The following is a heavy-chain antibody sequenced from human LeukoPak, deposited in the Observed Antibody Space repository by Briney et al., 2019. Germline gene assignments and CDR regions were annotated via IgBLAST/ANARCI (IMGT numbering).Heavy chain of an antibody. CDR1: GGSFSGYY. D-gene: IGHD3-3*01. Sequence: SETLSLTCAVYGGSFSGYYWSWIRQPPGKGLEWIGEINHSGSTNYNPSLKSRVTISVDTSKNQFSLKLSSATAADTAVYYCARGRVTYYDFWRGYPYFDYWGQGTLVTVSS. CDR3: ARGRVTYYDFWRGYPYFDY. CDR2: INHSGST. J-gene: IGHJ4*02. V-gene: IGHV4-34*01.